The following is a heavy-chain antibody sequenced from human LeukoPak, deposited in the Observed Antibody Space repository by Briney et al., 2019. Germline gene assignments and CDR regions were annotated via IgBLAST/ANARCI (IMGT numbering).Heavy chain of an antibody. J-gene: IGHJ4*02. Sequence: PSETLSLTCSVSGASISSGSYYWSWIRQPPGKGLEWIGYIYYSGSTNYNPSLKSRVTISVDTSKNQFSLKLSSVTAADTAVYYCARSYYDSSDYYFTSWGQGILVTVSS. CDR3: ARSYYDSSDYYFTS. V-gene: IGHV4-61*01. CDR1: GASISSGSYY. D-gene: IGHD3-22*01. CDR2: IYYSGST.